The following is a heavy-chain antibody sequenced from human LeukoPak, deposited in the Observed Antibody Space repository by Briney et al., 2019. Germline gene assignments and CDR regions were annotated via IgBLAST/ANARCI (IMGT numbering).Heavy chain of an antibody. D-gene: IGHD1-14*01. J-gene: IGHJ4*02. Sequence: SDTLSLTCTVSGGSIIGYYWSWIRQPPGKGLEWIASIYYSGSTNYNPSLKSRVTVSLDTSKNQFSLKLSSVTAADTAVYYCARHRGSNLNRSFDFWGQGTLVTVSS. CDR2: IYYSGST. CDR3: ARHRGSNLNRSFDF. V-gene: IGHV4-59*08. CDR1: GGSIIGYY.